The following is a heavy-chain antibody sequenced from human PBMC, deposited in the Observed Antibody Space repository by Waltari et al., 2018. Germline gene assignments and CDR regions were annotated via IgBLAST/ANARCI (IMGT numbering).Heavy chain of an antibody. CDR1: GYPFPDSY. D-gene: IGHD6-19*01. V-gene: IGHV1-69-2*01. Sequence: EVQLVQSGAEVKPPAATVNISCKVSGYPFPDSYIPLLHPAPGKGLAWMGLVDPEDGEKIYAEKFQGRVTITADTSTDTAYMELSSLRSEDTAVYYCATPREAGAPDAFDIWGQGTMVTVSS. J-gene: IGHJ3*02. CDR3: ATPREAGAPDAFDI. CDR2: VDPEDGEK.